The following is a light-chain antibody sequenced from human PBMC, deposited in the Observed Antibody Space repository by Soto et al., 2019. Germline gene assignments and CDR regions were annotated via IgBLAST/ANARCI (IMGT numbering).Light chain of an antibody. CDR2: GNS. Sequence: QSVLTQPPSVSGAPGQRVTISCTGSSSNIGAGFDVHWYHQIAGTAPKLLIYGNSNRPSGVHDRFSGSKSGTSASLDINGLQDGDDAHYYCQSYDNSLSGSWVFGGGTKLTVL. V-gene: IGLV1-40*01. J-gene: IGLJ3*02. CDR1: SSNIGAGFD. CDR3: QSYDNSLSGSWV.